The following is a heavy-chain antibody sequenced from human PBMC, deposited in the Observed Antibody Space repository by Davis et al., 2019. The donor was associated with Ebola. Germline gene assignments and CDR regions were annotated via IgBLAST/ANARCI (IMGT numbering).Heavy chain of an antibody. J-gene: IGHJ6*04. CDR2: IWDDGSNK. CDR3: AKNRVPVVDYYAMDV. Sequence: GESLKISCAASGFTLSGYDMNWVRQAPGKGLQWVAVIWDDGSNKYYADSVKGRFTISRDNSKNTLYLQMNSLRAEDTAVYYCAKNRVPVVDYYAMDVWGKGTTVTVSS. D-gene: IGHD2-2*01. V-gene: IGHV3-30*02. CDR1: GFTLSGYD.